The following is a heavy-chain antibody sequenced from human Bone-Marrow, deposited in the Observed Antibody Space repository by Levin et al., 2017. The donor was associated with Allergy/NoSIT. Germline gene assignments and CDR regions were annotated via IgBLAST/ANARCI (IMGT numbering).Heavy chain of an antibody. CDR1: GGSVRSDNYY. CDR2: ISYSGTT. J-gene: IGHJ3*02. D-gene: IGHD4-17*01. CDR3: ARDHGDSSDAFAI. V-gene: IGHV4-61*03. Sequence: SETLSLTCSVSGGSVRSDNYYWSWIRQPPGKRLEWIGYISYSGTTTYSPSLESRVTISLGASETHFSLRLNSLTAADTAVYYCARDHGDSSDAFAIWGQGTMVTVSS.